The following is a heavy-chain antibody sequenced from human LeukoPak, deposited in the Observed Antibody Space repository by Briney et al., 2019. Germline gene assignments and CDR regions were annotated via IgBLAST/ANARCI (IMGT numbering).Heavy chain of an antibody. J-gene: IGHJ4*02. V-gene: IGHV4-59*01. D-gene: IGHD3-22*01. CDR3: AREGYDSKIYYKADY. CDR1: GGSIDTYY. CDR2: ISCSGST. Sequence: SETLSLTCTVSGGSIDTYYWSWIRQPPGKGLEWIGYISCSGSTKYNPSFESRVTITVDTSKNQFSLKVTSVAAADTAVYYCAREGYDSKIYYKADYWGQGTLVTVSS.